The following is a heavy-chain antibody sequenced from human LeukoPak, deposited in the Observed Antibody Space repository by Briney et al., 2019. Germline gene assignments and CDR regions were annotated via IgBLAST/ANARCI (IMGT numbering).Heavy chain of an antibody. CDR1: GFTFSSYA. CDR2: ISGSGGST. J-gene: IGHJ4*02. D-gene: IGHD6-13*01. Sequence: PGGSLRLSCAASGFTFSSYAMSWVRQAPGKGLEWVSTISGSGGSTYYADSVKGRFTISRDNSKNTLYLQMNSLRAEDTAAYYCAKDQSGEQQPSSWGQGTLVTVSS. CDR3: AKDQSGEQQPSS. V-gene: IGHV3-23*01.